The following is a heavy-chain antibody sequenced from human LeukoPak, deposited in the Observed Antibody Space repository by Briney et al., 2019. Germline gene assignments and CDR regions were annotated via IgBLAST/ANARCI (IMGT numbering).Heavy chain of an antibody. Sequence: GGSLRLSCAASGISVSNDYMSWVRQAPGKGLEWVSAVYADGYTRDAASVKGRFSISRHNSKNTVYLQMDNLRPEDTAVYYCARDRRGEKDFDVWGPGTMVTVSS. CDR3: ARDRRGEKDFDV. CDR2: VYADGYT. CDR1: GISVSNDY. V-gene: IGHV3-53*04. J-gene: IGHJ3*01.